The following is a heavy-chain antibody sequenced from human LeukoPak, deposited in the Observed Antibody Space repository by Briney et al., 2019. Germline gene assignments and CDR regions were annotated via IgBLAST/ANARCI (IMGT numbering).Heavy chain of an antibody. V-gene: IGHV1-2*04. Sequence: ASVKVSCKASGYTFTGYYIHWVRQAPGQGLEWMGWINPNSGGTNYAQKFQGWVTMTRDTSISTAYMELSRLSSDDTAVYYCARGVRDGYNGFDYWGQGTLVTVSS. CDR2: INPNSGGT. D-gene: IGHD5-24*01. CDR3: ARGVRDGYNGFDY. CDR1: GYTFTGYY. J-gene: IGHJ4*02.